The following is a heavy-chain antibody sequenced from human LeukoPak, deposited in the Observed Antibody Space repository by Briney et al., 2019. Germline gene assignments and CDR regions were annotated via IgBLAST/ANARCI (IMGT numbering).Heavy chain of an antibody. CDR1: GGSFSGYY. V-gene: IGHV4-34*01. Sequence: SETLSLTCAVYGGSFSGYYWSWVRQPQGKGLEWVGEINHSGSTNYNPSLKSRLTISVDTSKTQFSLKLSSVTAADTAVYYCARYSGYDRAFDIWGQGTMVTVSS. CDR2: INHSGST. D-gene: IGHD5-12*01. CDR3: ARYSGYDRAFDI. J-gene: IGHJ3*02.